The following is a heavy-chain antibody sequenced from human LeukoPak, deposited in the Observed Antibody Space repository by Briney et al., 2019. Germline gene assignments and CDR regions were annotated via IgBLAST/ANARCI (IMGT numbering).Heavy chain of an antibody. J-gene: IGHJ4*02. CDR1: GYTFTGYY. Sequence: GASVKVSCKASGYTFTGYYMHWVRQAPGQGVEWMGWINPNSGGTNYAQKFQGRVTMTRDTSISTAYMELSRLRSDDTAVYYCARGVDSGSYYLDYWGQGTLVTVSS. D-gene: IGHD1-26*01. CDR2: INPNSGGT. CDR3: ARGVDSGSYYLDY. V-gene: IGHV1-2*02.